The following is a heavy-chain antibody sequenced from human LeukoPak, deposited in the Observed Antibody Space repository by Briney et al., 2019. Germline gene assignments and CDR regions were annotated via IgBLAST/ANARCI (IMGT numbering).Heavy chain of an antibody. J-gene: IGHJ4*02. Sequence: EASVKVSCKASGYTFISYGISWLRQAPGQGLEWMGWISAYNGNTNYAQKLQGRVTMTTDTSMSTAYMELRSLRSDDTAVYYCARERLAVAGTREFDYWGQGTLVTVSS. CDR3: ARERLAVAGTREFDY. CDR1: GYTFISYG. CDR2: ISAYNGNT. D-gene: IGHD6-19*01. V-gene: IGHV1-18*01.